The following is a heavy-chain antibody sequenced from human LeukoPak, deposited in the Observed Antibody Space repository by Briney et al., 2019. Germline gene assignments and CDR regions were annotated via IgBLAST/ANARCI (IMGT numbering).Heavy chain of an antibody. D-gene: IGHD2-21*01. CDR2: VFHDGST. J-gene: IGHJ4*02. CDR1: GYSISTGRY. CDR3: ARSLSVAGIDC. V-gene: IGHV4-38-2*01. Sequence: SETLSLTCAVSGYSISTGRYWAWIRQPPGKGLEWLGSVFHDGSTYYNSSLKGRVTISVDTSKNQFSLNLRSVTAADTAIYYCARSLSVAGIDCWGQETRVTVSS.